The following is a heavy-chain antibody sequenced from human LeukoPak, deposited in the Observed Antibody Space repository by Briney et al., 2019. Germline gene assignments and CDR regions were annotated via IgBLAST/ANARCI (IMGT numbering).Heavy chain of an antibody. CDR1: GGSFIGYY. CDR3: ASQTGDERLALDY. CDR2: INHSGRT. V-gene: IGHV4-34*01. D-gene: IGHD7-27*01. J-gene: IGHJ4*02. Sequence: PPEALSLTCAVHGGSFIGYYRRGIRQPPGEGLEWIGEINHSGRTNYNPSLKSRVTVSVDTSKIQLSLKLSCVTAEDTAVYYCASQTGDERLALDYWGQGTLVTVSS.